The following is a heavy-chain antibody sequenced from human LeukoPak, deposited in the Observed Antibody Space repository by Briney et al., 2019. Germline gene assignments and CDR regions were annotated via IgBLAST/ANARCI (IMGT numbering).Heavy chain of an antibody. V-gene: IGHV3-30*01. CDR3: ASEDVDTGDF. D-gene: IGHD5-18*01. Sequence: GRSLRLSCAGSGFTFTNAGIHWVRLAAGKGLEWVSFISHDGTNKYYSDSVDGRFTVSRLNSQNTVYLQMTDLRPDDTATYYCASEDVDTGDFWGRGTLVTVSS. CDR1: GFTFTNAG. J-gene: IGHJ4*02. CDR2: ISHDGTNK.